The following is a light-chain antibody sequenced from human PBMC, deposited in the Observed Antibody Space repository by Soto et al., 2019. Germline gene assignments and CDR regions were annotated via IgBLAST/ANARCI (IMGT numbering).Light chain of an antibody. V-gene: IGLV2-14*03. CDR3: NSYTTSSTLA. Sequence: QSALTQPASVSGSPGQAITISCTGTSSDVGTYKYVSWYQQHPGKAPKLMIYDVSNRPSGVSNRFSGSKSGNTASLTISGLQAEDEADYYCNSYTTSSTLAFGTGTKLTVL. CDR2: DVS. J-gene: IGLJ1*01. CDR1: SSDVGTYKY.